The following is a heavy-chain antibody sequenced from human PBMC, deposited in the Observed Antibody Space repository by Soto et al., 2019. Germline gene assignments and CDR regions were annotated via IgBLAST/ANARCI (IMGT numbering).Heavy chain of an antibody. CDR1: GGTFSSYA. V-gene: IGHV1-69*06. Sequence: QVQLVQSGAEVKKPGSSVKVSCKASGGTFSSYAISWVRQAPGQGLEWMGGIIPIFGTANYALEFQSRVKIPADKSTSTVYMELSSLRCEDTAVYYCARHIVVVPAAIRAADNWFDPWGQGTLVTVSS. CDR2: IIPIFGTA. CDR3: ARHIVVVPAAIRAADNWFDP. J-gene: IGHJ5*02. D-gene: IGHD2-2*02.